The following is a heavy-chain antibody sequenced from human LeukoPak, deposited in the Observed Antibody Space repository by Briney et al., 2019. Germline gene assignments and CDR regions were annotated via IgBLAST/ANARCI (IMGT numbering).Heavy chain of an antibody. V-gene: IGHV3-21*01. CDR2: ISSSSSYI. J-gene: IGHJ6*03. D-gene: IGHD4-17*01. CDR3: ARERGYGDYGYYYYYMDV. CDR1: GFTFSAYW. Sequence: GGSLRLSCAASGFTFSAYWMHWVRQAPGKGLVWVSSISSSSSYIYYADSVKGRFTISRDNAKNSLYLQMNSLRAEDTAVYYCARERGYGDYGYYYYYMDVWGKGTTVTVSS.